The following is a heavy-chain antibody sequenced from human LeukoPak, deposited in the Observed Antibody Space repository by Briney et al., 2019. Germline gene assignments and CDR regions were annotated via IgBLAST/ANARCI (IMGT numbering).Heavy chain of an antibody. Sequence: SETLSLTCTVSGGSISSSHDYWGWIRQPPGKGLEWIGEINHSGSTNYNPSLKSRVTISVDTSKNQFSLKLSSVTAADTAVYYCARGLPYSSGWYGGRVAYYFDYWGQGTLVTVSS. D-gene: IGHD6-19*01. J-gene: IGHJ4*02. CDR3: ARGLPYSSGWYGGRVAYYFDY. V-gene: IGHV4-39*07. CDR1: GGSISSSHDY. CDR2: INHSGST.